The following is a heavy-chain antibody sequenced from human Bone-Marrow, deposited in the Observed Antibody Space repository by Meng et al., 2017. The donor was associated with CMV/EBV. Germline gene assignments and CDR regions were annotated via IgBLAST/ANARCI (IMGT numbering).Heavy chain of an antibody. D-gene: IGHD1-26*01. CDR3: ARVPTKGGATVYYGMDV. Sequence: GESLKISCAASGFTFSSYSMNWVRQAPGKGLEWVSSISSSSSYIYYADSVKGRFTISRDNAKNSLYLQMNSLRAEDTAVYYCARVPTKGGATVYYGMDVWGQGTTVTGSS. CDR2: ISSSSSYI. CDR1: GFTFSSYS. V-gene: IGHV3-21*01. J-gene: IGHJ6*01.